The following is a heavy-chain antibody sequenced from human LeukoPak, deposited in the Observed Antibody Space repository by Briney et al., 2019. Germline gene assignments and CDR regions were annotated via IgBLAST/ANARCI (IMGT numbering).Heavy chain of an antibody. V-gene: IGHV4-34*01. J-gene: IGHJ3*02. CDR2: INHSGST. CDR3: ARGRPYVVVPAAIPAFDI. CDR1: GGSFSGYY. Sequence: PAGTLSLTCAVYGGSFSGYYWSWIRQPPGKGLEWIGDINHSGSTIYNPSLKSRVTISVDTSKNQFSLKLSSVTAADTAVYYCARGRPYVVVPAAIPAFDIWGQGTMVTVSS. D-gene: IGHD2-2*01.